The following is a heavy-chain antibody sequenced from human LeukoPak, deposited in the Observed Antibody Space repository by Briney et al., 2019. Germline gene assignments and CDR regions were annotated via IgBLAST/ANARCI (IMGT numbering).Heavy chain of an antibody. J-gene: IGHJ4*02. CDR1: GFTFRTYW. Sequence: GGSLRLSCAASGFTFRTYWMSWGRQAPGKGLEWVANIKQLGSEKYYVDSVKGRFTISRDDAKNSLYLQMNSLRPEDKAVYYCTRQRIWDFFDNWGQGTLVIVSS. CDR3: TRQRIWDFFDN. D-gene: IGHD3-16*01. CDR2: IKQLGSEK. V-gene: IGHV3-7*01.